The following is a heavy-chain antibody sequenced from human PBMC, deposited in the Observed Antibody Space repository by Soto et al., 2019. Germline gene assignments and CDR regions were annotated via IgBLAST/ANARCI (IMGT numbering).Heavy chain of an antibody. CDR1: GFTFSSYG. J-gene: IGHJ4*02. V-gene: IGHV3-33*01. D-gene: IGHD5-18*01. CDR2: IWYDGSNK. Sequence: QVQLVESGGGVVPPGRSLRLSCAASGFTFSSYGMHWVRQAPGKGLEWVAVIWYDGSNKYYADFVKGRFTISRDNSKNTLYLQMNSLRAEDTAVYYCASEDTAMVRGEYYFDYWGQGTLVTVSS. CDR3: ASEDTAMVRGEYYFDY.